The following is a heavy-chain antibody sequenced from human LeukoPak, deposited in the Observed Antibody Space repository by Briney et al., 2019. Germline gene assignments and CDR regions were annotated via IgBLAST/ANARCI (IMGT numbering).Heavy chain of an antibody. CDR3: ARGHSVTKRGFEY. D-gene: IGHD4-17*01. V-gene: IGHV3-48*02. CDR1: GFTFSDYS. J-gene: IGHJ4*02. CDR2: ISSSSTTI. Sequence: PGGSLRLSCAASGFTFSDYSMNWVRQAPGKGLEWVSYISSSSTTIDYADSVRGRLTISRDNAKNSLYLQMNSLRDEDTAVYFCARGHSVTKRGFEYWGQGTLVTVSS.